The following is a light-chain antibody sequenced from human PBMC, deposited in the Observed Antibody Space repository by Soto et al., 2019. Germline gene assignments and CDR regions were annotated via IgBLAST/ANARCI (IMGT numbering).Light chain of an antibody. CDR1: QRLNNY. CDR3: QQRSNWPLT. J-gene: IGKJ4*01. Sequence: EIVLTQSPATLSLSPGERATLSCLASQRLNNYLGWYQQKPGQAPRLRISDASNRATRIPARFSGSGSGTDFTLTISSLEPEGFAVYYCQQRSNWPLTFGGGTKVDIK. V-gene: IGKV3-11*01. CDR2: DAS.